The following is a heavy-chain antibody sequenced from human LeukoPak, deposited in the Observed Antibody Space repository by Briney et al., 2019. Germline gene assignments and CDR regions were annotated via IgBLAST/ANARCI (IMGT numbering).Heavy chain of an antibody. CDR3: ARVGTTNYYYGMDV. J-gene: IGHJ6*02. CDR1: GFTVSSTY. D-gene: IGHD2/OR15-2a*01. V-gene: IGHV3-53*01. CDR2: IYSGGST. Sequence: GGSLRLSCAASGFTVSSTYMSWVRQAPGKGLEWVSVIYSGGSTYYADSVKGRFTISRDNSKNTLYLQMNSLRAEDTAVYYCARVGTTNYYYGMDVWGQGTTVTVSS.